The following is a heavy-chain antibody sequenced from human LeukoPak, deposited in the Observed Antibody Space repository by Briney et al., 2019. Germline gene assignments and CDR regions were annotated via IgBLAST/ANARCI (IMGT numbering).Heavy chain of an antibody. V-gene: IGHV3-23*01. Sequence: PGGSLRLSCAGSGFTFRSYAMSWVRQAPGKGLEWVSLISGSGGTKYYADSVKGRFTISRDNAKNSLYLQMNSLRAEDTALYYCAKEDYDSSGYIKMFDPWGQGALVTVSS. CDR2: ISGSGGTK. D-gene: IGHD3-22*01. CDR3: AKEDYDSSGYIKMFDP. CDR1: GFTFRSYA. J-gene: IGHJ5*02.